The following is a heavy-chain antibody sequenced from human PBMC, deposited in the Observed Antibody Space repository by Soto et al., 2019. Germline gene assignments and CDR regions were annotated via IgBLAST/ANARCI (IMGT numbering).Heavy chain of an antibody. CDR3: AGLPVVVIALGYFDP. D-gene: IGHD2-21*01. CDR1: GDSISSSYY. V-gene: IGHV4-39*01. Sequence: SETLSLTCTASGDSISSSYYWGWVRQPPGKGLECIGAVYYTGFTYYNPSLKSRLTISLDTSKNQFSLRLSSVTAADTAIYYCAGLPVVVIALGYFDPWGPGTLVTVSS. CDR2: VYYTGFT. J-gene: IGHJ5*02.